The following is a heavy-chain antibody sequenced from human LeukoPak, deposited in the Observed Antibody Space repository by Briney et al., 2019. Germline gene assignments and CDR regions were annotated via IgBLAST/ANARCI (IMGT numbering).Heavy chain of an antibody. Sequence: ASVKVSCTASGYTFTSYYMHWVRQAPGQGLEWMGIINPSGGSTSYAQKLQGRVTMTTDTSTSTAYMELRSLRSDDTAVYYCARDRPTIRLRPVDFDYWGQGTLVTVSS. CDR1: GYTFTSYY. V-gene: IGHV1-46*01. D-gene: IGHD4-17*01. J-gene: IGHJ4*02. CDR2: INPSGGST. CDR3: ARDRPTIRLRPVDFDY.